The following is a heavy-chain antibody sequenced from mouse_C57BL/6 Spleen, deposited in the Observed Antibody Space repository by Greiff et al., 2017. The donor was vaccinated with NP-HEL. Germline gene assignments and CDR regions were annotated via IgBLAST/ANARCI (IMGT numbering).Heavy chain of an antibody. CDR3: ARRITTVVATRYYAMDY. V-gene: IGHV1-85*01. J-gene: IGHJ4*01. CDR2: IYPRDGST. D-gene: IGHD1-1*01. CDR1: GYTFTSYD. Sequence: QVQLQQSGPELVKPGASVKLSCKASGYTFTSYDINWVKQRPGQGLEWIGWIYPRDGSTKYNEKFKGKATLTVDTSSSTAYMELHSLTSEDSAVYCCARRITTVVATRYYAMDYWGQGTSVTVSS.